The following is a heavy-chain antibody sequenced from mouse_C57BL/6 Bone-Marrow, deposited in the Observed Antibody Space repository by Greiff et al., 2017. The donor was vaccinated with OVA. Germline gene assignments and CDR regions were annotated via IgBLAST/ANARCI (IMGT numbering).Heavy chain of an antibody. D-gene: IGHD2-5*01. CDR2: IYPGSGST. CDR3: ARSPPYYSNYVY. V-gene: IGHV1-55*01. CDR1: GYTFTSYW. Sequence: QVQLQQPGAELVKPGASVKMSCKASGYTFTSYWITWVKQRPGQGLEWIGDIYPGSGSTNYNEKFKSKATLTVDTSSSTAYMQLSSLTSEDSAVYYGARSPPYYSNYVYWGQGTTLTVSS. J-gene: IGHJ2*01.